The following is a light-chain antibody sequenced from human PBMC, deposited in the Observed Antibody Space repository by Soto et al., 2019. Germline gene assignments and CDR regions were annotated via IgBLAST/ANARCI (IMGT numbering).Light chain of an antibody. Sequence: QSALTHPASVSGSPGQSITISCTGTSSDIGSHDYVSWYQHHPGKAPKLIIYEVTNRPSGVSDRFSGSKSGSTASLTISGLQAEDEADYHCTSYTSNTALVFGTGTKVTVL. CDR2: EVT. J-gene: IGLJ1*01. CDR1: SSDIGSHDY. V-gene: IGLV2-14*01. CDR3: TSYTSNTALV.